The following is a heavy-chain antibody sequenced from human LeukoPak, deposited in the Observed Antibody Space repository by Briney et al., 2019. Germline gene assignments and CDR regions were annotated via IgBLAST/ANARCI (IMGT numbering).Heavy chain of an antibody. V-gene: IGHV3-48*01. CDR1: GFTFSSYS. J-gene: IGHJ4*02. CDR2: ISSSSSTI. CDR3: ARDRRVNYYGSGSYNDY. Sequence: GGSLRLSCAASGFTFSSYSMNWVRQAPGKGLEWVSYISSSSSTIYYADSVKGRFTISRDNAKNSLYLQMNSLRAEDTAVYYCARDRRVNYYGSGSYNDYWGQGTLVTVSS. D-gene: IGHD3-10*01.